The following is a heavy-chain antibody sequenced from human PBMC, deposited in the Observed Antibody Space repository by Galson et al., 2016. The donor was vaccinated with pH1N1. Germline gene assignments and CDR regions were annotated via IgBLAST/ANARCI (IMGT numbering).Heavy chain of an antibody. CDR3: ARQYDFGDYRGNAFDI. J-gene: IGHJ3*02. D-gene: IGHD4-17*01. CDR2: VNPGGSTI. V-gene: IGHV5-51*03. CDR1: GYRFTSYW. Sequence: QSGAEVTKPGESLEISCKASGYRFTSYWIAWVRQVPGKGLEWVGVVNPGGSTIRYGPPFQGQVTISSDKSINTAYLQWISLKASDTATYYCARQYDFGDYRGNAFDIWGQGTMVIVSS.